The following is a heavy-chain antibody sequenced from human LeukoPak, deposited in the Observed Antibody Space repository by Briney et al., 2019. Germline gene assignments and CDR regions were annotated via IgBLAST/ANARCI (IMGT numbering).Heavy chain of an antibody. D-gene: IGHD2-15*01. CDR1: GGSISSYY. CDR3: ARVAGVEVAPATSY. J-gene: IGHJ4*02. Sequence: SETLSLTCTVSGGSISSYYWSWIRQPPGKGLEWIGYIYYSGSTNYNPSLKSRVTISVDTSKNQFSLKLSSVTAADTAVYYCARVAGVEVAPATSYWGQGTLVTVSS. V-gene: IGHV4-59*08. CDR2: IYYSGST.